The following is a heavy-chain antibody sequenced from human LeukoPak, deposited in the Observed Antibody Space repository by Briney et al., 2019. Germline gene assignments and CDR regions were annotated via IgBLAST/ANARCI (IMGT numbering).Heavy chain of an antibody. Sequence: SETLSLTCTVSGGSISSYYWSWIRQPPGKGLEWIGYIYYSGSTYYNPSLKSRVTISVDTSKNQFSLKLSSVTAADTAVYYCARSLVLADGAFDIWGQGTMVTVSS. CDR2: IYYSGST. J-gene: IGHJ3*02. V-gene: IGHV4-59*08. D-gene: IGHD3-10*01. CDR3: ARSLVLADGAFDI. CDR1: GGSISSYY.